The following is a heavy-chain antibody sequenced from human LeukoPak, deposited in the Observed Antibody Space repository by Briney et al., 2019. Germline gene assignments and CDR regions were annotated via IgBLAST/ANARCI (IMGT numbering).Heavy chain of an antibody. CDR3: ARTLYYYDSSGYHWFDP. CDR2: IYYSGST. V-gene: IGHV4-59*01. Sequence: SETLSLTCTVSGGSISSYYWSWIRQPPGKGLEWIGYIYYSGSTNYNPSLKSRVTISVDTSKNQFSLKLSSVTAADTAVYYCARTLYYYDSSGYHWFDPWGQGTLVTVSS. CDR1: GGSISSYY. J-gene: IGHJ5*02. D-gene: IGHD3-22*01.